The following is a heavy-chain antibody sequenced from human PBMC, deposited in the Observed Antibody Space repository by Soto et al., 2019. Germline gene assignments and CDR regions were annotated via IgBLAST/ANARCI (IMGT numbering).Heavy chain of an antibody. CDR3: TRDDTRITIFGVVIIDDAFDI. J-gene: IGHJ3*02. Sequence: GGSLRLSCTASGFTFGDYAMSWFRQAPGKGLEWVGFIRSKAYGGTTEYAASVKGRFTISRDDSKSIAYLQMNSLKTEDTAVYYCTRDDTRITIFGVVIIDDAFDIWGQGTMVTVSS. V-gene: IGHV3-49*03. CDR2: IRSKAYGGTT. CDR1: GFTFGDYA. D-gene: IGHD3-3*01.